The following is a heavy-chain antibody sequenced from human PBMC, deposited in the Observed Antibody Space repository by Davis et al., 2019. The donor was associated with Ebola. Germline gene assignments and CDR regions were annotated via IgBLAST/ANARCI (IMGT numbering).Heavy chain of an antibody. CDR3: ARGWLRTGLDV. J-gene: IGHJ6*04. CDR2: TYYKSKWYN. CDR1: RDSASSAG. V-gene: IGHV6-1*01. Sequence: HPQTLSLTSAISRDSASSAGWNWIRQSPSRGLEWLGRTYYKSKWYNDYAVSVKSRITINPDTSKNQFSLQLNSVTPEDTAVYYCARGWLRTGLDVWGKGTTVTVSS. D-gene: IGHD5-12*01.